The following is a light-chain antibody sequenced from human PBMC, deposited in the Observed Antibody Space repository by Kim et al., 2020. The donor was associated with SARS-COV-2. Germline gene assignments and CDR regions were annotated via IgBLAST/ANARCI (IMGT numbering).Light chain of an antibody. CDR3: QQYNSYPLT. CDR1: QSINSW. J-gene: IGKJ4*01. V-gene: IGKV1-5*03. CDR2: KAS. Sequence: DIQMTQSPSTLSASVGDRVTITCRASQSINSWLAWYQQKPGKAPNLLIYKASTLESGVPSRFSGSGSGTESTLTISGLQPDDFATYYCQQYNSYPLTFGGGTKVDIK.